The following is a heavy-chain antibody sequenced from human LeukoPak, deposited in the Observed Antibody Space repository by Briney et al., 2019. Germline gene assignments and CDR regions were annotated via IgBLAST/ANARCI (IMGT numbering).Heavy chain of an antibody. J-gene: IGHJ5*02. CDR3: ARVVVPAAPADWFDP. V-gene: IGHV4-4*07. CDR1: GGSISSYY. CDR2: IYTSGST. Sequence: SETLSLTCTVSGGSISSYYWSWIRQPAGKGLEWIGRIYTSGSTNYNPSLKSRVTMSVDTSKNQFSLKLSSVTAADTAVYYCARVVVPAAPADWFDPWGQGTLVTVSS. D-gene: IGHD2-2*01.